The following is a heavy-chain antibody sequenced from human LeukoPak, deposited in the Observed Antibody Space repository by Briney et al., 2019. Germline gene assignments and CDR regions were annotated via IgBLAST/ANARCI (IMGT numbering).Heavy chain of an antibody. D-gene: IGHD6-6*01. J-gene: IGHJ2*01. CDR3: AGPLKSIAARYFDL. Sequence: SVKVSCKASGYTFTGYYMHWVRQAPGQGLEWMGRIIPILGIINYAQKFQGRVTITADKSTSTAYMEPSSLRSEDTAVYYCAGPLKSIAARYFDLWGRGTLVTVSS. V-gene: IGHV1-69*02. CDR1: GYTFTGYY. CDR2: IIPILGII.